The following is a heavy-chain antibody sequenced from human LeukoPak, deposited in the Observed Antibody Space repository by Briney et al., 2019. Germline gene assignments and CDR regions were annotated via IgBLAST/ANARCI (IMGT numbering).Heavy chain of an antibody. CDR3: ARSVSGGTAFDI. D-gene: IGHD1-1*01. J-gene: IGHJ3*02. CDR1: GGSISSSSYY. V-gene: IGHV4-39*07. CDR2: IYYSGST. Sequence: SETLSLTCTVSGGSISSSSYYWGWIRQPPGKGLEWIGSIYYSGSTYYNPSLKSRVTMSVDTSKNQFSLKLSSVTAVDTAVHYCARSVSGGTAFDIWGQGTMVTVSS.